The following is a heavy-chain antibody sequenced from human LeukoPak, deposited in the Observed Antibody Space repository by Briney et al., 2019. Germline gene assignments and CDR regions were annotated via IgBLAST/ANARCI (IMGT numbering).Heavy chain of an antibody. CDR3: ASSALTSFDY. CDR1: GGSFSTSSYY. J-gene: IGHJ4*02. V-gene: IGHV4-61*02. Sequence: PSETLSLTCTVSGGSFSTSSYYWSWIRQPAGGGLEWIGRIYTSGTTNYNPSLKSRLTLSVDTSKSQFTLRLTSVTAADTAVYYCASSALTSFDYWGQGILVTVSS. D-gene: IGHD1-20*01. CDR2: IYTSGTT.